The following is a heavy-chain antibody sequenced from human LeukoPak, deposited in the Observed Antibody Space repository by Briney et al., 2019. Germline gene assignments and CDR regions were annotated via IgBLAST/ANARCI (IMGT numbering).Heavy chain of an antibody. CDR1: RFNYSNYA. V-gene: IGHV3-64D*09. CDR2: ITSNGGNT. Sequence: GGSLRLSCSASRFNYSNYAMHWVRQAPGKGLEYVSAITSNGGNTYYADSVKGRFTISRDNSKNTLDLQMSSLGAEDTAVYYCVKDHDGNWNYKGYFDYWGQGTLVTVSS. CDR3: VKDHDGNWNYKGYFDY. D-gene: IGHD1-7*01. J-gene: IGHJ4*02.